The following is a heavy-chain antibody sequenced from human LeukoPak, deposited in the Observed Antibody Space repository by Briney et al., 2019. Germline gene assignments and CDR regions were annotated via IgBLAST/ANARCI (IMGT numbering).Heavy chain of an antibody. CDR3: ARVLSGYYCDSRGTDYYYGMDV. J-gene: IGHJ6*02. Sequence: GGSLRLSCAASGFTFRNYWMSWVRQAPGKGLEWVANIKQDGGEEYYVDSVKGRFTISRDNARNSLYVQMSSLRVEDTAVYYCARVLSGYYCDSRGTDYYYGMDVWGQGTTVTVSS. CDR1: GFTFRNYW. V-gene: IGHV3-7*01. CDR2: IKQDGGEE. D-gene: IGHD3-22*01.